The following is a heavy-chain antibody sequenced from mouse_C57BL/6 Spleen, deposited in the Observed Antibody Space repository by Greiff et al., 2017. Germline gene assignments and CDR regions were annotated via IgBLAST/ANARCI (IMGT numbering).Heavy chain of an antibody. CDR3: ASYGSSYYFDY. J-gene: IGHJ2*01. Sequence: EVQLVESGGDLVKPGGSLKLSCAASGFTFSSYGMSWVRQTPDKRLAWVATISSGGSYTYYPDSVKGRFTISRDNAKNTLYLQMSSLKSEDTAMYYCASYGSSYYFDYWGQGTTLTVSS. CDR1: GFTFSSYG. D-gene: IGHD1-1*01. V-gene: IGHV5-6*01. CDR2: ISSGGSYT.